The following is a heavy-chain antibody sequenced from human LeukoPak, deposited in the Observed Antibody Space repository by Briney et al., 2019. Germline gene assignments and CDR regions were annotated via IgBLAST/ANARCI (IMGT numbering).Heavy chain of an antibody. Sequence: GGSLRLSCAASGFTFSDYYMSWIRQAPGRGLEWVSLISTSGGNTSYADSVKGRFTISRDNSKSTLYLQMNGLTAEDTAVYYCAKDGSWGQGTLVTVSS. CDR1: GFTFSDYY. D-gene: IGHD2-2*03. J-gene: IGHJ5*02. CDR2: ISTSGGNT. V-gene: IGHV3-23*01. CDR3: AKDGS.